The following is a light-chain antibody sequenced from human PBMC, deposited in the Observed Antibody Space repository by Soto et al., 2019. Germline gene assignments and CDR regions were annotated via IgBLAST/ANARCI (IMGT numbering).Light chain of an antibody. CDR2: AAS. J-gene: IGKJ1*01. Sequence: DIQLTQSPSSVSASVGDRVTITCRASQDISTRLAWYQQKPGTAPKLLIYAASTSGSGVPSRFSGSGSGTDFSLTVSSLQSEDFATYFCQPAHTFPWTFGQGTKVDIK. CDR3: QPAHTFPWT. CDR1: QDISTR. V-gene: IGKV1-12*01.